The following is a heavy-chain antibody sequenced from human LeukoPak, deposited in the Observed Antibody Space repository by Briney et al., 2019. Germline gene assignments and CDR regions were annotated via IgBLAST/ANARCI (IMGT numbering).Heavy chain of an antibody. CDR2: IWYDGSNK. V-gene: IGHV3-33*08. D-gene: IGHD2-21*02. CDR1: GFTFSSYA. Sequence: GGSLRLSCAASGFTFSSYAMSWVRQAPGKGLEWVAVIWYDGSNKYYADSVKGRFTISRDNSKNTLYLQMNSLRAEDTAVYYCVRDLGGDDYWGQGTLVTVSS. J-gene: IGHJ4*02. CDR3: VRDLGGDDY.